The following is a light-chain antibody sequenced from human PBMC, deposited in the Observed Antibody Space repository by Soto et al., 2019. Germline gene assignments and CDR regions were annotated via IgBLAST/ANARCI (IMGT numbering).Light chain of an antibody. CDR2: TTD. CDR1: TGAVTTGNY. J-gene: IGLJ3*02. CDR3: LLYFGGAQLV. V-gene: IGLV7-43*01. Sequence: QTVVTQGPSLTVSPGGTVTLACASSTGAVTTGNYASWFQQKPGQAPRTLIYTTDNRHSWTPARFSGSLLGGKAALTLSSVQPEDEADYYCLLYFGGAQLVFGGGTKLTVL.